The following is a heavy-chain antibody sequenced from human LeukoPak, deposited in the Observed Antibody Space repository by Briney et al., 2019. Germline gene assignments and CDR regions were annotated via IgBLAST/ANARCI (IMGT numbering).Heavy chain of an antibody. CDR2: ITTSDGNT. V-gene: IGHV3-23*01. CDR3: AKDGGLWVSAHWGDS. D-gene: IGHD7-27*01. Sequence: GRSLRLSCAASGFTFSSYTMSWVRQAPGKGLEWVSTITTSDGNTYYADSVKGRFTVSRDNSKNTLFLQMNSLRAEDTAVYYCAKDGGLWVSAHWGDSWGRGTLVAVSS. CDR1: GFTFSSYT. J-gene: IGHJ4*02.